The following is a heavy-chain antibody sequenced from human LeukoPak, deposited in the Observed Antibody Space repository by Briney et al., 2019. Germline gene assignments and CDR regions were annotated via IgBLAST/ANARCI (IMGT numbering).Heavy chain of an antibody. Sequence: SGRSLRLSCAASGFTFDDYAMHWVRQAPGKGLEWVSGISWNSGSIGYADSVKGRFTISRDNAKNSLYLQMNSLRAEDTALYYCAREYVGIAAAGTYYYYYGMDVWGQGTTVTVSS. J-gene: IGHJ6*02. CDR1: GFTFDDYA. V-gene: IGHV3-9*01. CDR2: ISWNSGSI. CDR3: AREYVGIAAAGTYYYYYGMDV. D-gene: IGHD6-13*01.